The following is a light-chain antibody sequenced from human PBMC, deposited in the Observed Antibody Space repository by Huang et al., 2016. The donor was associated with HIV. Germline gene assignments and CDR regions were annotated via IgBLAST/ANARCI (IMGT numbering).Light chain of an antibody. CDR1: QSLLQSDGKTY. Sequence: DIVMTQTPFSLSVTPGQPASISCKSSQSLLQSDGKTYLCWYLQKPGQSPQLLIHEVSNRFSGVPDRFTGSGSGTDFTLQISRVEAEDVGIYYCMQSLQPATFGQGTKVEIK. CDR3: MQSLQPAT. J-gene: IGKJ1*01. CDR2: EVS. V-gene: IGKV2D-29*02.